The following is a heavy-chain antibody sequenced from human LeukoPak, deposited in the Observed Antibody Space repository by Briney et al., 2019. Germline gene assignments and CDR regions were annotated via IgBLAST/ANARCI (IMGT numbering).Heavy chain of an antibody. CDR1: GGTFSSYA. D-gene: IGHD3-10*01. J-gene: IGHJ5*02. V-gene: IGHV1-69*13. CDR3: AREYGSGSSHFDWFDP. CDR2: IIPIFGTA. Sequence: ASVKVSCKASGGTFSSYAISWVRQAPGQGLEWMGGIIPIFGTANYAQKFQGRVTITADESTSTAYMELSSLRSEDTAVYYCAREYGSGSSHFDWFDPWGQGTLVTVSS.